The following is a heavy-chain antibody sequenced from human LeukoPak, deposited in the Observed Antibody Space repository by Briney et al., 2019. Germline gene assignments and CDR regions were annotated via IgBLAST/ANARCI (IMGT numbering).Heavy chain of an antibody. Sequence: PSETLSLTCTVSGGSISTYYWSWIRQPPGKGLEWIAYINYSGNTNYNPSLKSRVTISVDTSKNQFSLKLSSVTAADTAVYYCARRSLGDAFDIWGQGTMVTVSS. CDR2: INYSGNT. CDR3: ARRSLGDAFDI. V-gene: IGHV4-59*08. J-gene: IGHJ3*02. CDR1: GGSISTYY. D-gene: IGHD1-26*01.